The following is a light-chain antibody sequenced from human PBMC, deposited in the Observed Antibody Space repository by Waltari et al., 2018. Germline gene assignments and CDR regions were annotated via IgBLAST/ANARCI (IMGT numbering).Light chain of an antibody. V-gene: IGKV3-11*01. J-gene: IGKJ4*01. CDR3: QQHGNWPLT. CDR1: QSVGGS. Sequence: EIVLTQSPATLSLSPGEGATLSCRASQSVGGSLAWSQQKPGQAPRLLIYNSSHRPTGIPGRFSGSGSGTDFTLTISSLAPEDFAVYYCQQHGNWPLTFGGGTKVEIK. CDR2: NSS.